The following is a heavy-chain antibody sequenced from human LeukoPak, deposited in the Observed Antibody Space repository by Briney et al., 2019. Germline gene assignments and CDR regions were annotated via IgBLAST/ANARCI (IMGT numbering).Heavy chain of an antibody. J-gene: IGHJ4*02. CDR3: ARVGYYYDSSGYYPIPYFDY. Sequence: SETLSLTCAVSGGSISSGGYSWSWIRQPPGKGLEWIGYIYHSGSTYYNPTLKSRVTISVDRSKNQFSLKLSSVTAADTAVYYCARVGYYYDSSGYYPIPYFDYWGQGTLVTVSS. D-gene: IGHD3-22*01. V-gene: IGHV4-30-2*01. CDR2: IYHSGST. CDR1: GGSISSGGYS.